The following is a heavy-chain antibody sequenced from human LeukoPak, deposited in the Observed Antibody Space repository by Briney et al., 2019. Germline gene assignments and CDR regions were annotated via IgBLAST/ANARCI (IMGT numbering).Heavy chain of an antibody. CDR3: ARDLGDGYND. D-gene: IGHD5-24*01. J-gene: IGHJ4*02. V-gene: IGHV4-59*01. CDR1: GGSISSYY. Sequence: PSETLSLTCTGSGGSISSYYWSWIRQPPGKGLEWIGYIYYSGSTNYNPSLKSRVTISVDTSKNQFSLKLSSVTAADTAAYYCARDLGDGYNDWGQGTLVTVSS. CDR2: IYYSGST.